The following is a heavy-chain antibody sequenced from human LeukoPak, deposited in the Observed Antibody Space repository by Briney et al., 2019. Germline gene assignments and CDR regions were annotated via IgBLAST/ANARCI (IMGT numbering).Heavy chain of an antibody. V-gene: IGHV3-21*01. CDR2: ISTGSIYT. CDR3: ARTYCSTTGCYWFDY. Sequence: PGGSLRLSCAASGFTFTSYTMNWVRQAPGKGLEWVSSISTGSIYTYFADSVEGRFTISRDVAKNSLYLQMNSLRAEDTAIYYCARTYCSTTGCYWFDYWGQGILVTVSP. CDR1: GFTFTSYT. J-gene: IGHJ4*02. D-gene: IGHD2-2*01.